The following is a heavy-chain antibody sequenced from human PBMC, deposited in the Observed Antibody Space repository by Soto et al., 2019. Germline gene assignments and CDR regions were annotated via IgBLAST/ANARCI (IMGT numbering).Heavy chain of an antibody. D-gene: IGHD3-22*01. CDR3: AKGRYYYDSSGYPVTYAGDFDY. V-gene: IGHV3-23*01. Sequence: EVQLLESGGVLVQPGGSLRLSCAASGFTFSGCAMSWVRQAPGKELEWVSAISGSGGSTYYADSVKGRFTISRDNSKNTLYLQMNSLRAEDRAVYYCAKGRYYYDSSGYPVTYAGDFDYWGQGTLVTVSS. CDR2: ISGSGGST. CDR1: GFTFSGCA. J-gene: IGHJ4*02.